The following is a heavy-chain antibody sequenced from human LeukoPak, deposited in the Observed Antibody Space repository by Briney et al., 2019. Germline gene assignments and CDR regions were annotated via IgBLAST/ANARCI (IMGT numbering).Heavy chain of an antibody. V-gene: IGHV1-46*01. CDR1: GYTFINYY. Sequence: ASVKVSCKASGYTFINYYMHWVRQAPGQGLKWMGIINPSGGSAYYAQKFQGRVTMTSDVSTSTFHMELSSLRSEDTAVYYCARPVDTASLVNWGQGTLVTVSS. J-gene: IGHJ4*02. CDR2: INPSGGSA. CDR3: ARPVDTASLVN. D-gene: IGHD5-18*01.